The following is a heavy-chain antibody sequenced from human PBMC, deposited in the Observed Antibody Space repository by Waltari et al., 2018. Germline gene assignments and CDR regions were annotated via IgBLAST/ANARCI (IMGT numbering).Heavy chain of an antibody. Sequence: QVQLVQSGAEVKKPGASVKISCKASEYAFTSYYMHWVRQAPGQGLEWMGIINPSSGTTTYAQKFQGRVTMTTDTSTSTAYLELSRLISEDTAMYYCTRGGSGSYYYDWGQGTLVTVSS. CDR2: INPSSGTT. CDR1: EYAFTSYY. J-gene: IGHJ4*02. V-gene: IGHV1-46*01. CDR3: TRGGSGSYYYD. D-gene: IGHD1-26*01.